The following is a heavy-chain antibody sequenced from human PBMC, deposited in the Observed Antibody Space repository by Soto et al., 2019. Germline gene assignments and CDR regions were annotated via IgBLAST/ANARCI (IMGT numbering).Heavy chain of an antibody. CDR1: GGSISSYY. CDR2: IYYSGST. CDR3: ARDQLVTYGLNYYYYGMDV. D-gene: IGHD6-13*01. Sequence: SETLSFTCTVSGGSISSYYWSWIRQPPGKGLEWIGYIYYSGSTNYNPSLKSRVTISVDTSKNQFSLKLSSVTAEDTAVYYCARDQLVTYGLNYYYYGMDVWGQGTTVTVSS. V-gene: IGHV4-59*01. J-gene: IGHJ6*02.